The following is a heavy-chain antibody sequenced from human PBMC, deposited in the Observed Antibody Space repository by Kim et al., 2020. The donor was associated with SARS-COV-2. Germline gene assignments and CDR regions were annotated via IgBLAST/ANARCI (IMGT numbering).Heavy chain of an antibody. CDR3: ARILGDCSSTSCHNWYFDL. D-gene: IGHD2-2*01. CDR1: GGSISSSSYY. J-gene: IGHJ2*01. Sequence: SETLSLTCTVSGGSISSSSYYWGWIRQPPGKGLEWIGSIYYSGSTYYNPSLKSRVTISVDTSKNQFSLKLSSVTAADTAVYYCARILGDCSSTSCHNWYFDLWGRGTLVTVSS. CDR2: IYYSGST. V-gene: IGHV4-39*07.